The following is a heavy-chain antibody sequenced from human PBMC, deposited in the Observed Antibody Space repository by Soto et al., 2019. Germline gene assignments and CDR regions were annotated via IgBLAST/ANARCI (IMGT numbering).Heavy chain of an antibody. Sequence: EVQLVESGGGLVKPGGSLRLSCAASGFTFSSYSMNWVRQAPGKGLEWVSSISTSATAIYYADSVKGRFTISRDNARDSLYLQMNSLRAEDTALYYCAREIVAGGYFDYWGQGTLVTVSS. CDR1: GFTFSSYS. J-gene: IGHJ4*02. CDR2: ISTSATAI. V-gene: IGHV3-21*01. D-gene: IGHD2-21*01. CDR3: AREIVAGGYFDY.